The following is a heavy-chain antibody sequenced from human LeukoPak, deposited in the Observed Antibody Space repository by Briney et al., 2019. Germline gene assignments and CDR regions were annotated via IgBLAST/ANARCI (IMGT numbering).Heavy chain of an antibody. D-gene: IGHD6-13*01. CDR2: INPNSGGT. Sequence: GASVKVSCKASGYTFTGYYMHWVRQAPGQGLEWMGWINPNSGGTNYAQKFQGRVTMTRDTSISTAYMELSRLRSDDTAVYYCASSSSWFAGPIPYWGQGTLVTVSS. CDR3: ASSSSWFAGPIPY. J-gene: IGHJ4*02. V-gene: IGHV1-2*02. CDR1: GYTFTGYY.